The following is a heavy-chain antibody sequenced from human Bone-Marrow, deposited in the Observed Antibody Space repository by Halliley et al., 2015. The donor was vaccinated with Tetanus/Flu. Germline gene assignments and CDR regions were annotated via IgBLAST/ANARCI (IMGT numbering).Heavy chain of an antibody. CDR2: R. D-gene: IGHD4-17*01. V-gene: IGHV3-30*14. Sequence: RYHADSVMGRFSISRDNSKNTLYLQMNSLRTEDSAVYFCARAPATSDYGDYGHKYYYFGIDVWGRGTPVTVSS. J-gene: IGHJ6*02. CDR3: ARAPATSDYGDYGHKYYYFGIDV.